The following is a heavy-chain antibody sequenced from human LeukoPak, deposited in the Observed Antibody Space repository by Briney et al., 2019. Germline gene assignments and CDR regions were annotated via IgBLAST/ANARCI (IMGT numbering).Heavy chain of an antibody. CDR2: ISSSSSTI. V-gene: IGHV3-48*01. J-gene: IGHJ4*02. Sequence: GGSLRLSCAASGFTFSSYSMNWVRQAPGKGLEWVSYISSSSSTIYYADSVKGRFTISRDNAKNSLYLQMNSLRAEDTAVYYCARDLPYRYQVAIVGYYYWGQGTLVTVSS. D-gene: IGHD5-12*01. CDR3: ARDLPYRYQVAIVGYYY. CDR1: GFTFSSYS.